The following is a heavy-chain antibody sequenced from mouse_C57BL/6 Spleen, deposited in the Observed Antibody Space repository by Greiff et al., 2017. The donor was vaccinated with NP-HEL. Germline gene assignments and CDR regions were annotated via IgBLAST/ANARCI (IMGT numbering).Heavy chain of an antibody. CDR2: IYPGSGNT. V-gene: IGHV1-76*01. J-gene: IGHJ4*01. D-gene: IGHD6-5*01. CDR3: ARHVSLYYYAMDY. Sequence: VKLVESGAELVRPGASVKLSCKASGYTFTDYYINWVKQRPGQGLEWIARIYPGSGNTYYNEKFKGKATLTAEKSSSTAYMQLSSLTSEDSAVYFCARHVSLYYYAMDYWGQGTSVTVSS. CDR1: GYTFTDYY.